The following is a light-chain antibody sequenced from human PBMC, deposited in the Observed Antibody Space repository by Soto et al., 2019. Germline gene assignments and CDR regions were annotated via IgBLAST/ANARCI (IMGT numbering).Light chain of an antibody. CDR3: SSYAGSHTYEV. V-gene: IGLV2-11*01. CDR2: DVI. Sequence: QSVLTQPRSVSGSLGQPVTISCTGTSSDVGAYDFVSWYQQNPGKAPGLIIFDVIMRPSGVPDRFSGSKSGNTASLTISGLQSEDEADYHCSSYAGSHTYEVFGGGTKVTVL. J-gene: IGLJ3*02. CDR1: SSDVGAYDF.